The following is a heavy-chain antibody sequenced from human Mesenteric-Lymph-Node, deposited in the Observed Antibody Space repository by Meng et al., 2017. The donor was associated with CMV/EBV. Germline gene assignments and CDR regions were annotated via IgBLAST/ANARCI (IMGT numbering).Heavy chain of an antibody. CDR1: FF. D-gene: IGHD5-18*01. V-gene: IGHV4-39*07. J-gene: IGHJ5*02. Sequence: FFWVWIRQPPGKGLEWIGSVYYTGRTYYNPSLKGRVTMSVDTSKHQFSLRLSSVTAADTAVYYCARDQKTMVSPAGLGYIRFDPWGQGTLVTVSS. CDR2: VYYTGRT. CDR3: ARDQKTMVSPAGLGYIRFDP.